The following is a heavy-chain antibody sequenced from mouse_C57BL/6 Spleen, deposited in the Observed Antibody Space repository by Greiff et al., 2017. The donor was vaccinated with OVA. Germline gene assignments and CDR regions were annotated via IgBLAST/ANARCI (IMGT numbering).Heavy chain of an antibody. J-gene: IGHJ2*01. D-gene: IGHD1-1*01. V-gene: IGHV14-1*01. CDR1: GFNINDYY. Sequence: EVQLQQSGAELVRPGASVKLSCTASGFNINDYYMHWVKQRPEQGLEWIGRIDPEDGDTEYAPKFQGKATMTADTSSNTAYLQLSSLTSEDTAVYYCATCDYGSSYYCECWGQGTTLTVSS. CDR2: IDPEDGDT. CDR3: ATCDYGSSYYCEC.